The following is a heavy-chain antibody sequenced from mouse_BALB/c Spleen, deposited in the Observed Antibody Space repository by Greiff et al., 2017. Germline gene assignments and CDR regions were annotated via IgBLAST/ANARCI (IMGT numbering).Heavy chain of an antibody. CDR3: ARSPHCYAMDY. Sequence: EVQRVESGGGLVQPGGSRKLSCAASGFTFSSFGMHWVRQAPEKGLEWVAYISSGSSTIYYADTVKGRFTISRDNPKNTLFLQMTSLRSEDTAMYYCARSPHCYAMDYWGQGTSVTVSS. CDR1: GFTFSSFG. V-gene: IGHV5-17*02. CDR2: ISSGSSTI. J-gene: IGHJ4*01.